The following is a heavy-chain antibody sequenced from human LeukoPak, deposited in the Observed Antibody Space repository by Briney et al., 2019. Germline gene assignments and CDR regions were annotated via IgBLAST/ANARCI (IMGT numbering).Heavy chain of an antibody. D-gene: IGHD3-22*01. V-gene: IGHV4-4*02. CDR1: GGSISSSNW. CDR3: ARISMIVVVTPRAFDI. J-gene: IGHJ3*02. Sequence: SGTLSLTCAVSGGSISSSNWWSWVRQPPGKGLEWIGEIYHSGSTHYNPSLKSRVTISVDKSKNQFSLKLSSVTAADTAVYYCARISMIVVVTPRAFDIWGQGTMVTVSS. CDR2: IYHSGST.